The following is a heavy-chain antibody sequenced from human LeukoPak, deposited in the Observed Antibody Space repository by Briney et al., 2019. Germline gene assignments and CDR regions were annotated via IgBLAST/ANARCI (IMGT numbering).Heavy chain of an antibody. D-gene: IGHD3-3*01. CDR3: AARYYDFWSGYYTGDY. CDR2: INHSGST. Sequence: SETLSLTCAVYGGSFSGYYWSWIRQPPGKGLEWIGEINHSGSTNYNPSLKSRVTISVDTSKNQFSLKLSSVTAADAAVYYCAARYYDFWSGYYTGDYWGQGTLVTVSS. CDR1: GGSFSGYY. V-gene: IGHV4-34*01. J-gene: IGHJ4*02.